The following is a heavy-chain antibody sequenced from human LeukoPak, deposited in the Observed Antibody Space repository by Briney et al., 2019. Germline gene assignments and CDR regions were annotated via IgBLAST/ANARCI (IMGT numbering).Heavy chain of an antibody. CDR2: ITNSGDST. CDR3: AKGGYYFDY. D-gene: IGHD2-15*01. Sequence: GGSLRLSCAASGFTFNYYGLSWVRQAPGKGLEWVSSITNSGDSTYYADSVKGRFTISRDDSKNTVFLQMNSLRAEDTAVYYCAKGGYYFDYWGQGTLVTVSS. V-gene: IGHV3-23*01. J-gene: IGHJ4*02. CDR1: GFTFNYYG.